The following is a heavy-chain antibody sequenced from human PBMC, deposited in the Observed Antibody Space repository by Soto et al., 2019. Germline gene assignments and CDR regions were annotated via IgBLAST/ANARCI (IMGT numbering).Heavy chain of an antibody. CDR2: ISWDGGST. D-gene: IGHD5-18*01. V-gene: IGHV3-43*01. CDR3: AKANYASRYSRYYYYYYGMDV. Sequence: VQLVESGGVVVKPGGSLRLSCAASGFTFDDYTMHWVRQAPGKGLEWVSRISWDGGSTYYADSVKGRVTISRDNSKNSLYLQMNSLRPEDTALYYCAKANYASRYSRYYYYYYGMDVWGQGTTVTVSS. CDR1: GFTFDDYT. J-gene: IGHJ6*02.